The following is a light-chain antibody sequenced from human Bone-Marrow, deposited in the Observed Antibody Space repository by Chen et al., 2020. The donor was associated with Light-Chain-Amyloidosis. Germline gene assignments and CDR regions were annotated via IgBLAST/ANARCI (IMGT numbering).Light chain of an antibody. CDR2: EVS. CDR1: SSDVGGYNH. V-gene: IGLV2-14*01. J-gene: IGLJ1*01. Sequence: QSALTQPASVSGSPGQSITISCTGTSSDVGGYNHVSWYQHHPGKAPKLMIYEVSDQPSGISHRFSGSKSGNTASLSISGLQAEDEADYYCSSYTSSVSYVFGSGTKVTVL. CDR3: SSYTSSVSYV.